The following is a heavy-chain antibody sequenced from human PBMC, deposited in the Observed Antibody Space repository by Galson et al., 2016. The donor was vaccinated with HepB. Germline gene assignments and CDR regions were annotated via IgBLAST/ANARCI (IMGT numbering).Heavy chain of an antibody. CDR2: IYSGGTT. CDR3: ARGKSNYGRVAYFDL. CDR1: GFTVSSSY. J-gene: IGHJ2*01. Sequence: SLRLSCAVSGFTVSSSYMNWVRQAPGKGLEWVSVIYSGGTTYYADSVKGRFTISRDNSKNTLFLQMNSLRADDTAVYYCARGKSNYGRVAYFDLWGRGTLVTVSS. D-gene: IGHD3-10*01. V-gene: IGHV3-53*01.